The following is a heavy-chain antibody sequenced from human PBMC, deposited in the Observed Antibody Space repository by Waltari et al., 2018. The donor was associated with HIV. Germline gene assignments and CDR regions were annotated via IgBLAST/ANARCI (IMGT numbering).Heavy chain of an antibody. CDR2: IYYSGST. J-gene: IGHJ5*02. Sequence: QVQLQESGPGLVKPSETLSLTCTVSGGSISGYYWSWIRQPPGKGLEWIGYIYYSGSTNYNPSLKSRVTISVDTSKNQFSLKLSAVTAADTAVYYCVRGGTIFGVGPSWFDPWGQGTLVTVSS. D-gene: IGHD3-3*01. CDR3: VRGGTIFGVGPSWFDP. CDR1: GGSISGYY. V-gene: IGHV4-59*01.